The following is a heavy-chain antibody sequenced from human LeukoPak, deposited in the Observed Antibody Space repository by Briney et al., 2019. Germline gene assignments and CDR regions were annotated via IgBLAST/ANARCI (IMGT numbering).Heavy chain of an antibody. CDR3: ARGYYDFVWGYMDV. D-gene: IGHD3-16*01. CDR1: GFTVSSNY. Sequence: GGSLRLSCAASGFTVSSNYMSWVRQAPGKGLEWVSVIYSGGSTYYADSVKGRFTISRDNAKNSLYLQMNSLRDEDTAVYYCARGYYDFVWGYMDVWGKGTTVTISS. J-gene: IGHJ6*03. V-gene: IGHV3-66*01. CDR2: IYSGGST.